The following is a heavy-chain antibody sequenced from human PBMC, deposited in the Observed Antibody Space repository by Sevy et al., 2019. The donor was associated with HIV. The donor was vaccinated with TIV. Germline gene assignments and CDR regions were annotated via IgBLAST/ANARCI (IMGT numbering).Heavy chain of an antibody. CDR3: VKDPDYDFWRGDYGMDV. V-gene: IGHV3-64D*06. Sequence: GGSLILSCSASGFTFSRYAMNWVRQAPGKGLEYVSAISSNGGSTYYADSVKGRFTISRDNSKNTLYLQMSSLRAEDTAVYYCVKDPDYDFWRGDYGMDVWGQGTTVTVSS. D-gene: IGHD3-3*01. CDR1: GFTFSRYA. J-gene: IGHJ6*02. CDR2: ISSNGGST.